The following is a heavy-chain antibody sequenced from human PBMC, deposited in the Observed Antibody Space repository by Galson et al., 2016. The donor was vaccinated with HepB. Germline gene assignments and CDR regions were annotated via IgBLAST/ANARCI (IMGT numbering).Heavy chain of an antibody. D-gene: IGHD6-19*01. Sequence: SVKVSCKASGYILTGYYMHWVRQAPGQGLEWMGWINPNSGDTKFAQKFQGRVTMTRDTSISTDYMELSRLRSDDTAVYYCARRQWLDHYDYWGQGTLVTVSS. V-gene: IGHV1-2*02. CDR2: INPNSGDT. CDR3: ARRQWLDHYDY. J-gene: IGHJ4*02. CDR1: GYILTGYY.